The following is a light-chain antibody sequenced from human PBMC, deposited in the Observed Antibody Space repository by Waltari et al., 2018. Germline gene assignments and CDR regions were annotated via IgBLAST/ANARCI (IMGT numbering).Light chain of an antibody. CDR3: QHYNSYPWT. CDR1: QSISRF. CDR2: KAS. V-gene: IGKV1-5*03. J-gene: IGKJ1*01. Sequence: DIEMTQSPSTLSASVGDRVTITCRASQSISRFLAWYQLKPGKAPKLLIYKASSLESGVPSRFSGSESGTEFTLTISSLQPDDFATYYCQHYNSYPWTFGQGTKVEIK.